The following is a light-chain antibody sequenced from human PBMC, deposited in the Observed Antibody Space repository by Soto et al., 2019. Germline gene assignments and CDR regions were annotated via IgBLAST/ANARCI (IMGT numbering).Light chain of an antibody. J-gene: IGKJ1*01. V-gene: IGKV3-15*01. CDR2: GAF. Sequence: EIVLTHSPATLSLSPWERATLSCSASQSVRSNLAWYQQKPGQAPSLLIYGAFTRATGIPTRFSGTGSGTEFTLTISSVQSEDFAVYYCQQYNDWPPWTFGQGTKVDIK. CDR1: QSVRSN. CDR3: QQYNDWPPWT.